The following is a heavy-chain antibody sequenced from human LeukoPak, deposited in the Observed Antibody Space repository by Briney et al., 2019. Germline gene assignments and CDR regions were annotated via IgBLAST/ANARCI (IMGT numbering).Heavy chain of an antibody. CDR3: ARMYYYDVANDAFDI. CDR2: ISSSSSYI. V-gene: IGHV3-21*01. CDR1: GFTFSSYS. Sequence: PGGSLRLSCAASGFTFSSYSMNWVRQAPGKGLEWVSSISSSSSYIYYADSVEGRFTISRDNAKNSLYLQMNSLRAEDTAVYYCARMYYYDVANDAFDIWGQGTMVTVSS. D-gene: IGHD3-22*01. J-gene: IGHJ3*02.